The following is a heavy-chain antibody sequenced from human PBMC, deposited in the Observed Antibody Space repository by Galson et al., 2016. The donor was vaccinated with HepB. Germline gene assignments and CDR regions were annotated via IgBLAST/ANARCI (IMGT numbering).Heavy chain of an antibody. D-gene: IGHD1-26*01. CDR1: GFTLSTYW. Sequence: SLRLSCAASGFTLSTYWMTWVRQAPGKGLEWVSSITGSGYTGGATSSADSVKGRFTISRDNSRNTVFLQMDSLRAEDTAIYYCARSVERKHQSSGSLLSYFDHLGQGTLVTVSS. CDR3: ARSVERKHQSSGSLLSYFDH. J-gene: IGHJ4*02. V-gene: IGHV3-23*01. CDR2: ITGSGYTGGAT.